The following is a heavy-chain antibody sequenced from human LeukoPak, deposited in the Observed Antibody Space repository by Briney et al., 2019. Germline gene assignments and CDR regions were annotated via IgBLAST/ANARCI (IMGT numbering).Heavy chain of an antibody. D-gene: IGHD3-22*01. Sequence: PSETLSLPCTVSGGSMFSYYWNWIRQPPGKGLEWIGYIYSSGITNYSPSLRSRGTISVATSRSQFSLRLTSVTAADTAIYYCARRAYYDSSGYHPTSGYVHLWSRGSLVTVSS. V-gene: IGHV4-4*08. CDR1: GGSMFSYY. CDR2: IYSSGIT. CDR3: ARRAYYDSSGYHPTSGYVHL. J-gene: IGHJ2*01.